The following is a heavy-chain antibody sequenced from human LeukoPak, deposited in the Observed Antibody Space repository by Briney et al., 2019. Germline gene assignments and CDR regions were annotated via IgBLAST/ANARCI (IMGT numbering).Heavy chain of an antibody. D-gene: IGHD3-9*01. CDR1: GYTLTELS. CDR3: ATWKYDILTGLLGNWFDP. CDR2: FDPEDGET. J-gene: IGHJ5*02. V-gene: IGHV1-24*01. Sequence: ASVKVSCKVSGYTLTELSMHWVRQAPGKGLEWMGGFDPEDGETIYAQKFQGRVTMTEDTSTDTAYMELSSLRSEDTAVYYCATWKYDILTGLLGNWFDPWGQGTLVTVSS.